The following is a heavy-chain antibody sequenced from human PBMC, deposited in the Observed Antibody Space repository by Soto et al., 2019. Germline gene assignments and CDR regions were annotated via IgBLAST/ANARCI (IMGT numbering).Heavy chain of an antibody. CDR2: IIPIFGTA. CDR1: GGTFSSYA. CDR3: ASIIGDTAKDGDDY. J-gene: IGHJ4*02. Sequence: GASVKVSCKASGGTFSSYAISWVRQAPGQGLEWMGGIIPIFGTANYAQKFQGRVTITADESTSTAYMELSSLRSEDTAVYYCASIIGDTAKDGDDYWGQGTLVTVSS. V-gene: IGHV1-69*13. D-gene: IGHD5-18*01.